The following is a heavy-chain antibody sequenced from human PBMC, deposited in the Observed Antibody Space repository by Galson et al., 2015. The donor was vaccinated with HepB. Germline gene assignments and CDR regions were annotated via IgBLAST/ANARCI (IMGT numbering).Heavy chain of an antibody. CDR1: GFSFSTHW. CDR2: IKDDGSET. J-gene: IGHJ4*02. V-gene: IGHV3-7*03. D-gene: IGHD2-15*01. CDR3: AGAGKYCIGSTCRTKFDF. Sequence: SLRLSCATSGFSFSTHWMTWVRQAPGKGLEWVAIIKDDGSETYYGDSVKGRFTISRDDAKNSVYLQMNSLRAEDTAVYYCAGAGKYCIGSTCRTKFDFWGQGTLVTVSS.